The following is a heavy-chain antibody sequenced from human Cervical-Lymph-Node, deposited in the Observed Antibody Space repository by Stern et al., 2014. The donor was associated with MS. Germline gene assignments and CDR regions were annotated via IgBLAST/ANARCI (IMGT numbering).Heavy chain of an antibody. J-gene: IGHJ4*02. CDR1: GYTFTNYA. CDR3: STNYHY. V-gene: IGHV1-3*01. D-gene: IGHD3-10*01. Sequence: QVQLVQSGAEVKKPGASVKVSCKTSGYTFTNYAIHWVRQAPGQSLEWMGWLIPGNGHTMYSQAFKDRVNMARDTSASTAYMELSSLRSGDTAVYYCSTNYHYWGQGTLVTVSS. CDR2: LIPGNGHT.